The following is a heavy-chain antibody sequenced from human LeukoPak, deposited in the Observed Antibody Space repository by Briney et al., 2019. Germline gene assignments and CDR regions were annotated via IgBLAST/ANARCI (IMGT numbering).Heavy chain of an antibody. CDR1: GFTFNYYA. D-gene: IGHD3-10*01. CDR2: ILGGGDTT. J-gene: IGHJ5*01. Sequence: GGSLRLSCAASGFTFNYYAMNWVRQAPGRGLEWVSAILGGGDTTSYADSVKGRFTISRDNSKNTLYLQMSSLRAEDTAVYYCAKDAVRGSGRINWFDSWGQGTLVTVSS. CDR3: AKDAVRGSGRINWFDS. V-gene: IGHV3-23*01.